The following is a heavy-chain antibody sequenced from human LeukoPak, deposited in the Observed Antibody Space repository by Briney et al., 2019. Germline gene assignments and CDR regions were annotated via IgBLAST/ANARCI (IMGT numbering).Heavy chain of an antibody. CDR3: ARGKRITMIVVVIGGVNAFDI. V-gene: IGHV4-61*01. CDR1: GGSVSSGSYY. Sequence: SETLSLTCTVSGGSVSSGSYYCSWIRQPPGKGLEWIGYIYYSGITNYNPSLKSRVTISVDTSKNQFSLKLSSVTAADTAVYYCARGKRITMIVVVIGGVNAFDIWGQGTMVTVSS. D-gene: IGHD3-22*01. CDR2: IYYSGIT. J-gene: IGHJ3*02.